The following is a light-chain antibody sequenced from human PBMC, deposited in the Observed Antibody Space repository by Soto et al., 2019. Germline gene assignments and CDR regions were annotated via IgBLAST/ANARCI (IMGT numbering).Light chain of an antibody. CDR2: DAS. J-gene: IGKJ1*01. V-gene: IGKV3-11*01. CDR3: QQRSNWPRT. Sequence: EIVLTQSPATLSLSPGERATLSCRASQSVSSYLAWYQQKVGQTPRLLIYDASNRATGIPARFSGSGSGTDFTLTISSLEPEDFAVYYWQQRSNWPRTFGQGTKMEIK. CDR1: QSVSSY.